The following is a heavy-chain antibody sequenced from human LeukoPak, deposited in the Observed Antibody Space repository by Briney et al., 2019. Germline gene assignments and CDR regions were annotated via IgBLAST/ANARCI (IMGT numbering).Heavy chain of an antibody. CDR2: IYYSGST. D-gene: IGHD2-2*02. Sequence: SETLSLTCTVSGGSISSSSYYWGWIRQPRGKGLEWIESIYYSGSTYYNLSLKSRVTISVNTAKNQFSLKLSSFTAADTAVYYCARHPLFFCSSTSCYTYYFDYWGQGTLVTVSS. V-gene: IGHV4-39*01. CDR1: GGSISSSSYY. J-gene: IGHJ4*02. CDR3: ARHPLFFCSSTSCYTYYFDY.